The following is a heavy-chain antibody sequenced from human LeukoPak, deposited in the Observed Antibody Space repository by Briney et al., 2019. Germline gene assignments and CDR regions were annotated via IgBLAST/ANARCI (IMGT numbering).Heavy chain of an antibody. CDR3: AKQLRVYYYMDV. V-gene: IGHV4-39*01. Sequence: SETLSLTCTVSGGSISSSSDYWGWIRQAPGKGLEWIGSIYYHENTYYNSSLKSRVTIAVDTSKNQFSLKLNSATAADTAVYYCAKQLRVYYYMDVWGKGTTVTVSS. CDR1: GGSISSSSDY. D-gene: IGHD2-15*01. J-gene: IGHJ6*03. CDR2: IYYHENT.